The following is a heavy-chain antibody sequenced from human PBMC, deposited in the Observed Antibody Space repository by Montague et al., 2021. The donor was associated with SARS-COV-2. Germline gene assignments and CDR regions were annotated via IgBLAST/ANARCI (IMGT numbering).Heavy chain of an antibody. CDR3: ARAERGSCGDGNCYQYFFNY. CDR2: TYYRSEWYS. J-gene: IGHJ4*02. Sequence: CAISGDSVSTNSGTWNWVRLSPSRGLEWLGRTYYRSEWYSDYSVSVKSRISINPDTSKNQFSLQLNSVTPEDTAVYYCARAERGSCGDGNCYQYFFNYWGPGTLVTVPS. CDR1: GDSVSTNSGT. V-gene: IGHV6-1*01. D-gene: IGHD2-15*01.